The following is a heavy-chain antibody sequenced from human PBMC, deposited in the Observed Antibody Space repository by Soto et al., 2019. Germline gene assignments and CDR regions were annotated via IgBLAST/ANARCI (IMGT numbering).Heavy chain of an antibody. D-gene: IGHD3-3*01. J-gene: IGHJ4*02. Sequence: ASVKVSCKASGGTFSSYSISWVRQAPGQGLEWMGGIIPIFGIANYAQKFQGRVTITADESTSTAYMELSSLRSEDTAVYYCARQLRFLEWSHFDYWGQGTLVTVSS. V-gene: IGHV1-69*13. CDR2: IIPIFGIA. CDR1: GGTFSSYS. CDR3: ARQLRFLEWSHFDY.